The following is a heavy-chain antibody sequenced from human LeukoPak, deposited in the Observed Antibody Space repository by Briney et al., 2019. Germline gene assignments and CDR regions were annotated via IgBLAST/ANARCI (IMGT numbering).Heavy chain of an antibody. J-gene: IGHJ4*02. CDR1: GYTFTGYY. CDR3: ARDTDSSGWYYY. Sequence: ASVKVSCKASGYTFTGYYMHWVRQAPGQGLEWMGWINPNSGGTNYAQKFQGRVTMTRDTPISTAYMELSRLRSDDTAVYYCARDTDSSGWYYYWGQGTLVTVSS. CDR2: INPNSGGT. V-gene: IGHV1-2*02. D-gene: IGHD6-19*01.